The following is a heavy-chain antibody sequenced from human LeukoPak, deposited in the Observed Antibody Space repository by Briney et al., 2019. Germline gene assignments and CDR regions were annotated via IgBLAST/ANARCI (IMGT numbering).Heavy chain of an antibody. CDR3: ARDKYPYCSGGSCYGAHY. V-gene: IGHV3-11*04. D-gene: IGHD2-15*01. CDR1: GFTFSDYY. CDR2: ISSRGSTV. J-gene: IGHJ4*02. Sequence: PGGSLRLSCAASGFTFSDYYMSWIRQPPGRGREWVSYISSRGSTVYYADSVKGRLTIPRDKAKNSLYLQMNSLRAGGTAVYYCARDKYPYCSGGSCYGAHYWGQGTLVTVSS.